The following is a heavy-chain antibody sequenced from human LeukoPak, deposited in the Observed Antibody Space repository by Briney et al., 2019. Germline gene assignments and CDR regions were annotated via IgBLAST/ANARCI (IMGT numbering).Heavy chain of an antibody. CDR1: GFTFSSYA. CDR2: ISGSGCST. V-gene: IGHV3-23*01. Sequence: PPGGSLRLSCAASGFTFSSYAMSWVRQAPGKGLEWVSAISGSGCSTYYADSVKVRFTISRDNSKNTLYPQMKSLRAEDTAVYYRAKDLAYYDSSGYPVDPFDYWGEGAMVAV. CDR3: AKDLAYYDSSGYPVDPFDY. J-gene: IGHJ4*02. D-gene: IGHD3-22*01.